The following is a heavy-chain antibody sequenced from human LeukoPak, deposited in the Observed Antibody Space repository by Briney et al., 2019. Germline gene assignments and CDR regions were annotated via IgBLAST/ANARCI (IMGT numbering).Heavy chain of an antibody. CDR3: ARDGSYYYFDY. Sequence: SETLSLTCAVSGYSIRGDDYWGWIRQSPGKGLEWIGSIYHSGSTHYNPSLKSRVTISVDTSKNQFSLMLNSVTAADTAVYYCARDGSYYYFDYWGQGTLVTVSS. CDR1: GYSIRGDDY. J-gene: IGHJ4*02. CDR2: IYHSGST. D-gene: IGHD1-26*01. V-gene: IGHV4-38-2*02.